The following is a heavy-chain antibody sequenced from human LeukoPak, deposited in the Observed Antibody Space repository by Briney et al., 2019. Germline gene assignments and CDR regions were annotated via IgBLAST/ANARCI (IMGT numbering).Heavy chain of an antibody. CDR3: ARGPARRSLYYYYYGMDV. V-gene: IGHV1-2*02. J-gene: IGHJ6*02. CDR1: GYTFTGYY. CDR2: INPNSGGT. Sequence: ASVKVSCKASGYTFTGYYMHWVRQAPGQGLEWMGWINPNSGGTNYAQKFQGRVTMTRDTSISTAYMELSRLRSDDTAVYYCARGPARRSLYYYYYGMDVWGQGTTVTVSS.